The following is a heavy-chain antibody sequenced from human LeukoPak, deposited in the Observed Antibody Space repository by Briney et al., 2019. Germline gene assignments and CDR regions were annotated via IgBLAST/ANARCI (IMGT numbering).Heavy chain of an antibody. D-gene: IGHD3-10*01. Sequence: SETLSLTCAVYGGSFSGYYWSWIRQPPGKGLEWIGEINHSGSTNYNPSLKSRVTISVDTSKNQFSLKLSSVTAADTAVYYCARVSGIGELPNYYYYYMDVWGKGTTVTVSS. CDR3: ARVSGIGELPNYYYYYMDV. V-gene: IGHV4-34*01. J-gene: IGHJ6*03. CDR1: GGSFSGYY. CDR2: INHSGST.